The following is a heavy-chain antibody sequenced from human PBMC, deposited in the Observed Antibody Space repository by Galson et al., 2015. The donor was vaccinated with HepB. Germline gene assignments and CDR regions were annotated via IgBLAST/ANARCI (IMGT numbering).Heavy chain of an antibody. V-gene: IGHV3-23*01. CDR3: AKFMVTNYYDSSGYYYGAFDY. J-gene: IGHJ4*02. Sequence: SLRLSCAASGFTFSTYAMSWVRQAPGKGLEWVSAISGSSGSTYYADSVKGRFTISRDNSKNTLYLQMNSLRAEDTAVYYCAKFMVTNYYDSSGYYYGAFDYWGQGTLVTVSS. CDR1: GFTFSTYA. CDR2: ISGSSGST. D-gene: IGHD3-22*01.